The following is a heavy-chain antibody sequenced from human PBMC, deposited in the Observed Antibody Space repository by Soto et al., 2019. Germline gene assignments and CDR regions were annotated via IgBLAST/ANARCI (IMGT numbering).Heavy chain of an antibody. CDR1: GFTVSSNY. D-gene: IGHD2-2*01. V-gene: IGHV3-66*01. CDR3: ARDRNTMYGMDV. CDR2: IYSGSST. Sequence: GGSLRLSCAASGFTVSSNYMSWVRQAPGKGLEWVSFIYSGSSTYYADSVKGRFTISRDNSKNTLYLQVNSLRAEDTAVYYCARDRNTMYGMDVWGQGTTVTVSS. J-gene: IGHJ6*02.